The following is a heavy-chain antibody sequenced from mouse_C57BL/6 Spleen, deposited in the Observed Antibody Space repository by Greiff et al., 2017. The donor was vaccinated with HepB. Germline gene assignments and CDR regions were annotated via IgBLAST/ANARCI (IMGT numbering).Heavy chain of an antibody. V-gene: IGHV1-59*01. Sequence: QVQLQQPGAELVRPGTSVKLSCKASGYTFTSYWMHWVKQRPGQGLEWIGVIAPSDSYTNYNQKFKGKATLTVDTSSSTAYMQLSSLTSEDSAVYYCARYRGWLKDYWGQGTTLTVSS. J-gene: IGHJ2*01. CDR1: GYTFTSYW. D-gene: IGHD2-3*01. CDR2: IAPSDSYT. CDR3: ARYRGWLKDY.